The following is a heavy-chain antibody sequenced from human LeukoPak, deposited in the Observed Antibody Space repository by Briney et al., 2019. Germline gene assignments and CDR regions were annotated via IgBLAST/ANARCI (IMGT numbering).Heavy chain of an antibody. CDR2: IYTSGST. CDR1: GGSISSYY. D-gene: IGHD3-10*01. CDR3: ARPPPYGSGPNRYYYYMDV. J-gene: IGHJ6*03. V-gene: IGHV4-4*09. Sequence: SETLSLTCTVSGGSISSYYWSWIRQPPGKGLEWIGYIYTSGSTNYNPSLKSRVTISVDTSKNQFSLKLSSVTAADTAVYYCARPPPYGSGPNRYYYYMDVWGKGTTVTVSS.